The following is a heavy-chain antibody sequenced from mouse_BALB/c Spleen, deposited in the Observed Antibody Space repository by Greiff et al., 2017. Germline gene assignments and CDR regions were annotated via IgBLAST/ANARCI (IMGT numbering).Heavy chain of an antibody. Sequence: DVHLVESGGGLVQPGGSRKLSCAASGFTFSSFGMHWVRQAPEKGLEWVAYISSGSSTIYYADTVKGRFTISRDNPKNTLFLQMTSLRSEDTAMYYCARGGGNYFYAMDYWGQGTSVTVSS. D-gene: IGHD2-1*01. V-gene: IGHV5-17*02. CDR2: ISSGSSTI. CDR1: GFTFSSFG. J-gene: IGHJ4*01. CDR3: ARGGGNYFYAMDY.